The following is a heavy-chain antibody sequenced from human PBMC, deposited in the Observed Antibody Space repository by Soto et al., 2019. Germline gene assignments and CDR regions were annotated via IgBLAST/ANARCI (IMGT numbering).Heavy chain of an antibody. CDR1: GVSSSSGDDY. J-gene: IGHJ4*02. CDR3: ARDKYLRKANYGYDY. CDR2: IYNTGNT. Sequence: SETLSLTCTAAGVSSSSGDDYWIWIRQSPGKGLEWIGRIYNTGNTYYNPSLQSRVTMSLDTSKNQISLNLRSVTAADTAVYFCARDKYLRKANYGYDYWGRGTLVTVS. V-gene: IGHV4-30-4*01. D-gene: IGHD5-18*01.